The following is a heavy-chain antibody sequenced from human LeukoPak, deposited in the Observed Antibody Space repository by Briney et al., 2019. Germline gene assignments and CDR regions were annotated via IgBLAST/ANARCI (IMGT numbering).Heavy chain of an antibody. CDR3: ATFVHCSSTSCYNNFDY. J-gene: IGHJ4*02. CDR1: GFTFSSYS. D-gene: IGHD2-2*02. V-gene: IGHV3-21*01. Sequence: GGSLRLSCAASGFTFSSYSMNWVRQAPGKGLEWVSSISSSSSYIYYADSVKGRFTISRDNAKNSLYLQMNSLRAEDTAVYYRATFVHCSSTSCYNNFDYWGQGTLVTVSS. CDR2: ISSSSSYI.